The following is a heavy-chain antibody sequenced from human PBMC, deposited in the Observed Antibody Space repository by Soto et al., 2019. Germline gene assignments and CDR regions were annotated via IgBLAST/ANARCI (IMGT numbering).Heavy chain of an antibody. CDR3: ARQPRSLSHMAV. Sequence: QVQLQESGPGLVKPSEALSLTCTVSGGSITNYYWNWVRQPPGRGLQWIGFMYSRGHTNYNPSLKRRVPMSVDTAKNQFFLKLTSVTAADTAVYYCARQPRSLSHMAVWGKGTTVTVSS. V-gene: IGHV4-59*08. CDR1: GGSITNYY. CDR2: MYSRGHT. J-gene: IGHJ6*03. D-gene: IGHD3-9*01.